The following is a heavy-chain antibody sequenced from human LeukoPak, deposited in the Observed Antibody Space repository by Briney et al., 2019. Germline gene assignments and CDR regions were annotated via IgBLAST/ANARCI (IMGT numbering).Heavy chain of an antibody. CDR3: ARAYHSSWYRYDAFDI. Sequence: ASVKVSCKASGYTFTGYYMHWVRQAPGQGLEWMGWINPNSGGTNYAQKFQGRVTMTRDTSISTAYMELSRLRSDDTAVYYCARAYHSSWYRYDAFDIWGQGTMVTVSS. J-gene: IGHJ3*02. CDR2: INPNSGGT. CDR1: GYTFTGYY. D-gene: IGHD6-13*01. V-gene: IGHV1-2*02.